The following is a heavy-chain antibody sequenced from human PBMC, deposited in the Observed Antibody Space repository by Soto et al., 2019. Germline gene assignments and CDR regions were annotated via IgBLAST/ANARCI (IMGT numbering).Heavy chain of an antibody. CDR2: IIPIFDTA. Sequence: QVQLVQSGAKVKKPGSSVKVSCKASGGTFSSYAISWVRQAPGQGLEWMGGIIPIFDTADYAQKFQGRVTITADESTSTAYMELSSLRSEDTAVYYCASHGITGTWVYYYGMDVWGQGTTVTVSS. J-gene: IGHJ6*02. V-gene: IGHV1-69*12. CDR3: ASHGITGTWVYYYGMDV. D-gene: IGHD1-7*01. CDR1: GGTFSSYA.